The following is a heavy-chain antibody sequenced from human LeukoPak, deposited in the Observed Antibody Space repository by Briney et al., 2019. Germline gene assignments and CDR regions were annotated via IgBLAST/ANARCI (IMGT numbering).Heavy chain of an antibody. Sequence: GGSLRLSCAASGFTVSSNYMSWVRQAPGKGLEWVSVIYSGGSTYYADSVKGRFTIPRDNSKNTLYLQMSSLRAEDTAVYYCARDDYGDYPYGMDVWGQGTTVTVSS. J-gene: IGHJ6*02. CDR3: ARDDYGDYPYGMDV. CDR1: GFTVSSNY. CDR2: IYSGGST. V-gene: IGHV3-66*02. D-gene: IGHD4-17*01.